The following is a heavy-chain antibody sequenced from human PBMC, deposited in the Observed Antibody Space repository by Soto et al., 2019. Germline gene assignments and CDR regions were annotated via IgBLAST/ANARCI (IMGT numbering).Heavy chain of an antibody. V-gene: IGHV1-3*01. D-gene: IGHD6-6*01. J-gene: IGHJ5*02. CDR2: INGGAGDT. CDR3: ARSSSRMAAETQLDP. Sequence: QVQLVQSGAEVRKPGASVKISCKASGYTFTSYAIHWLRQAPGQRLEWMGWINGGAGDTRYSVNLQGRVTFTRDTAATTAFMDLSSLSSADTAIYYCARSSSRMAAETQLDPWGQGTLVTVSS. CDR1: GYTFTSYA.